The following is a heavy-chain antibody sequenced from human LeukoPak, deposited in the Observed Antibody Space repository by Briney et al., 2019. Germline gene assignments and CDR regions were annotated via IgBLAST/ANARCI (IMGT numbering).Heavy chain of an antibody. Sequence: GGSLRLSCAASGFTFSTYSMNWVRQAPGKGLEWVSSTSSSSSYIYYADSVKGRFTISRDNAKNSLYLQMNSLRAEDTAVYYCARKSSAVAGPFDYWGQGTLVTVSS. V-gene: IGHV3-21*01. D-gene: IGHD6-19*01. CDR3: ARKSSAVAGPFDY. CDR2: TSSSSSYI. J-gene: IGHJ4*02. CDR1: GFTFSTYS.